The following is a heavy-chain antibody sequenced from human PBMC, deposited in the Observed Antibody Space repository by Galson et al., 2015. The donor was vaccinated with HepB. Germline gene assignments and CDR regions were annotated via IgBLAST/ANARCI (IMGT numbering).Heavy chain of an antibody. J-gene: IGHJ4*02. Sequence: SVKVSCKASGYTFTSYDINWVRQATGQGLEWMGWMNPNSGNTGYAQKFQGRVTMTRNTSISTAYMELSSLRSEDTAVYYCARGPRVGSSSWYSVPGFDYWGQGTLVTVSS. CDR1: GYTFTSYD. V-gene: IGHV1-8*01. D-gene: IGHD6-13*01. CDR3: ARGPRVGSSSWYSVPGFDY. CDR2: MNPNSGNT.